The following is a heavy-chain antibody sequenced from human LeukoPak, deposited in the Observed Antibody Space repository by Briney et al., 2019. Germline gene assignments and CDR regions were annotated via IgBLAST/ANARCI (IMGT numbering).Heavy chain of an antibody. CDR2: ISHIGST. J-gene: IGHJ5*02. CDR1: GYSISNGYN. D-gene: IGHD4-11*01. V-gene: IGHV4-38-2*02. CDR3: ARTYINFSNYFDP. Sequence: PSETLSPTCTVSGYSISNGYNWGWVRQPPGKGLECIGSISHIGSTYYNPSLESRVTISLDTSMNQFSLELRSVTAADTAVYYCARTYINFSNYFDPWGQGTLVTVS.